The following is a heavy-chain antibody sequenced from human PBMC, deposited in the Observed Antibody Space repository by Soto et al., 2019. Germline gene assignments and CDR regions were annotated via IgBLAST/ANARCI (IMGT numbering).Heavy chain of an antibody. D-gene: IGHD2-15*01. CDR1: GGPFSGHT. CDR3: ARDRREVVGNDAFDF. Sequence: HVQLVQSGAAVKKPGSSVKVSCKSSGGPFSGHTMNWVRQAPGQGLEWMGGLTPIFDAPIYAQNFRGRVTITADERASTAYMELSSLTSEDTAVYYCARDRREVVGNDAFDFWGQGTMVTVSS. V-gene: IGHV1-69*12. CDR2: LTPIFDAP. J-gene: IGHJ3*01.